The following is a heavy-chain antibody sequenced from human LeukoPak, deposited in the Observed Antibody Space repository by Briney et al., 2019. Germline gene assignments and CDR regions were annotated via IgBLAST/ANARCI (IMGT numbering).Heavy chain of an antibody. CDR3: AREIPLMAAFDI. CDR1: GYTFTGYY. CDR2: INPNSGGT. J-gene: IGHJ3*02. V-gene: IGHV1-2*02. Sequence: ASVKVSCKASGYTFTGYYMHWVRQAPGQGLEWMGWINPNSGGTSYAQKFQGRVTMTRDTSISTAYMEPSRLRSDDTAVYYCAREIPLMAAFDIWGQGTMVTVSS. D-gene: IGHD5-24*01.